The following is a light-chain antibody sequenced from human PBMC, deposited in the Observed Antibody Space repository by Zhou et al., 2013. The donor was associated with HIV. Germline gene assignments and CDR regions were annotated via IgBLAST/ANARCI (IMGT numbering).Light chain of an antibody. CDR1: QTVSRN. CDR3: QQRSYWPPL. J-gene: IGKJ5*01. Sequence: VMTQSPATLSVSPGERATLSCRASQTVSRNLAWYQQRPGQAPRLLIHGASTRATGIPARFSGSGSGTDFTLTISSLEPEDFAVYYCQQRSYWPPLFGQGTRLEIK. V-gene: IGKV3-15*01. CDR2: GAS.